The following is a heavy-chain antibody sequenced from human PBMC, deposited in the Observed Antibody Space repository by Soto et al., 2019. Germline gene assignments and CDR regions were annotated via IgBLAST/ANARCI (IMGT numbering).Heavy chain of an antibody. V-gene: IGHV3-9*01. J-gene: IGHJ4*02. Sequence: EVELVESGGGMVEPGRSLRLSCVISGFTFDDYAMHWVRQAPGGGLDWVASISWNSGSIGHGESVKGRFTISRDNAKNKLYLPMNSLKPEDTALYYCVKDKSSMATMTSDYWGQGAVVTVSS. D-gene: IGHD5-12*01. CDR1: GFTFDDYA. CDR2: ISWNSGSI. CDR3: VKDKSSMATMTSDY.